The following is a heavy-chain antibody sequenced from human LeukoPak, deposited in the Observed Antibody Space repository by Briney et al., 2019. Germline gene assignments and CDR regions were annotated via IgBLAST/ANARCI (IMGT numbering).Heavy chain of an antibody. CDR3: ARVDIGSGTYYRYYYYMDV. D-gene: IGHD3-10*01. Sequence: SETLSLTCAVYGGSFSGYYWSWIRQPPGKGLEWIGEINHSGSTNYNPSLKSRVTISVDTSKNQFSLKLTSVTAADTAVYYRARVDIGSGTYYRYYYYMDVWGKGTTVTVSS. V-gene: IGHV4-34*01. CDR1: GGSFSGYY. J-gene: IGHJ6*03. CDR2: INHSGST.